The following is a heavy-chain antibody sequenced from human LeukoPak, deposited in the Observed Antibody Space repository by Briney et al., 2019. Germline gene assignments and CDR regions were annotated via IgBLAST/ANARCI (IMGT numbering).Heavy chain of an antibody. CDR3: ARGLITDY. CDR2: INHSGST. V-gene: IGHV4-34*01. Sequence: PSETLSLTCAVCGGSFSGYYWSWIRQPPGKGLEWIGEINHSGSTNYNPSLKSRVTISVDTSKNQFSLKLSSVTAADTAVYYCARGLITDYWGQGTLVTVSS. J-gene: IGHJ4*02. D-gene: IGHD3-16*01. CDR1: GGSFSGYY.